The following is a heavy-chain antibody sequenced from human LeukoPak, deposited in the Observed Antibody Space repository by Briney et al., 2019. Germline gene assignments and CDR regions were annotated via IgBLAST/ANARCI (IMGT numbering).Heavy chain of an antibody. J-gene: IGHJ6*03. V-gene: IGHV4-34*04. CDR1: GGSFSGYY. CDR3: ARGRSGRIPRGQRDLSYYYYMDV. CDR2: INNSGSN. D-gene: IGHD6-25*01. Sequence: PQTLSLTCAVYGGSFSGYYWSWIRQPPGKGLEWIGEINNSGSNNNNPSLKSRATISVDSSKSQFSLKLVSVTAADAAVYYCARGRSGRIPRGQRDLSYYYYMDVWGKGTTVTVSS.